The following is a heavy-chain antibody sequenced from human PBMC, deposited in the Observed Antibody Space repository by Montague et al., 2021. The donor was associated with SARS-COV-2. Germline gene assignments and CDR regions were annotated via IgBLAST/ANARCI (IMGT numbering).Heavy chain of an antibody. J-gene: IGHJ4*02. CDR3: ARVRGLTIFGVVGPFDY. CDR2: IYYSGST. D-gene: IGHD3-3*01. Sequence: TLSLTCTVSGGSISSGGYYWSWIRQHPEKGLEWIGYIYYSGSTYYNPSLKSRGTISVDTSKNQFSLKLSSVTAADTAVYDCARVRGLTIFGVVGPFDYWGQGTLVTVSS. V-gene: IGHV4-31*03. CDR1: GGSISSGGYY.